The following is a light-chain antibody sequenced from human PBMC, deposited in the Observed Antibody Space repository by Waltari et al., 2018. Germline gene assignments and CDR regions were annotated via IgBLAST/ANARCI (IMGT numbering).Light chain of an antibody. CDR2: DAS. V-gene: IGKV1-13*02. CDR1: KCINSA. J-gene: IGKJ5*01. Sequence: AIQLTQSPSSLSASVGDRVTIACRASKCINSALAWYQLKPGKAPKLLIYDASSLESGVPSRFSGSGSGTDFTLTISSLQPEDFATYYCQQFKIFGQGTRLEIK. CDR3: QQFKI.